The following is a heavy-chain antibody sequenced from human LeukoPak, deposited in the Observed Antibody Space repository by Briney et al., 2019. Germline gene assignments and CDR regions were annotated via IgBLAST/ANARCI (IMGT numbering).Heavy chain of an antibody. CDR2: ISGSGGST. CDR1: GFTFSSYA. J-gene: IGHJ4*02. D-gene: IGHD5-12*01. Sequence: GGSLRLSCAASGFTFSSYAMSWVRQAPGKGLEWVSAISGSGGSTYYADSVKGRFTISRDNSKNTLYLQMNSLRAEDTAVYYCARNENSGWGYFDYWGQGTLVTVSS. CDR3: ARNENSGWGYFDY. V-gene: IGHV3-23*01.